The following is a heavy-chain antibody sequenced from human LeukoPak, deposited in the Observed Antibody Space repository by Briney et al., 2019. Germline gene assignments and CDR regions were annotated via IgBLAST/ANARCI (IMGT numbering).Heavy chain of an antibody. D-gene: IGHD2-2*02. J-gene: IGHJ3*02. Sequence: SETLSLTCTVSGGSISSYYWSWIRQPAGKGLEWIGRIYSSGSTDYNPSLKSRVTMSVDTSKNQFSLKLTSVTAADTAVYYCAREHCSSTSCYMVQGAFDIWGQGTMVTVSS. CDR3: AREHCSSTSCYMVQGAFDI. CDR1: GGSISSYY. V-gene: IGHV4-4*07. CDR2: IYSSGST.